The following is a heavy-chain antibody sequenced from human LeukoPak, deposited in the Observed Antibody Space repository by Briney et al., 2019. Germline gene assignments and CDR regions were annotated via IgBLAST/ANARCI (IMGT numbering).Heavy chain of an antibody. CDR1: GFTFSNYA. CDR2: ISGSSGST. Sequence: GGSLRLSCAASGFTFSNYAMSWVRQAPGKGLEWVSGISGSSGSTYYADSVKGRFTISRDDSKKTLYLQMNSLRAEDTAVYYCAKEGAKCGDSRGGYFDYWGQGTLVTVSS. V-gene: IGHV3-23*01. J-gene: IGHJ4*02. CDR3: AKEGAKCGDSRGGYFDY. D-gene: IGHD4-17*01.